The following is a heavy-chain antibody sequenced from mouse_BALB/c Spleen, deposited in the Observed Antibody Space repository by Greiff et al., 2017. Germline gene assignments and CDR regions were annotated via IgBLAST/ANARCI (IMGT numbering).Heavy chain of an antibody. CDR2: IRSKSNNYAT. V-gene: IGHV10-1*02. J-gene: IGHJ3*01. CDR3: VRPAGGGFAY. Sequence: EVKLVESGGGLVQPKGSLKLSCAASGFTFNTYAMNWVRQAPGKGLEWVARIRSKSNNYATYYADSVKDRFTISRDDSQSMLYLQMNNLKTEDTAMYYCVRPAGGGFAYWGQGTLVTVSA. CDR1: GFTFNTYA.